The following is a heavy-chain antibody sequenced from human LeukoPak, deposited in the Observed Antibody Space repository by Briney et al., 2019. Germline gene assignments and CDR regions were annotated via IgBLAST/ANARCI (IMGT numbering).Heavy chain of an antibody. V-gene: IGHV4-31*03. Sequence: SETLSLTCTVSGGTISNGGYYWIWIPPHPGKGLVGVGYIYYSRSTYYNPSLKSRVTISVDTSKNQFSLKLSSVTAADTAVFYCARTYCSSTSCYNVFDIWGQGTMVTVSS. CDR3: ARTYCSSTSCYNVFDI. CDR1: GGTISNGGYY. D-gene: IGHD2-2*02. CDR2: IYYSRST. J-gene: IGHJ3*02.